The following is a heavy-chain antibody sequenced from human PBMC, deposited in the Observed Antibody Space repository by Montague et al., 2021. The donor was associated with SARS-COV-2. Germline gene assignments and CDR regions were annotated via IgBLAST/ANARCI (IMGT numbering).Heavy chain of an antibody. D-gene: IGHD3-10*01. J-gene: IGHJ3*02. CDR3: ARRPGTFGAAVDI. V-gene: IGHV4-39*01. Sequence: SETLSLTCTVSGGSISSDSFYWGWLRQPPGKGLEWIGLIYHSGGTYNGTPLKRRFSISVDTSKNQFSLKVTSVTAADTAVYYCARRPGTFGAAVDIWGLGTMVTVSS. CDR1: GGSISSDSFY. CDR2: IYHSGGT.